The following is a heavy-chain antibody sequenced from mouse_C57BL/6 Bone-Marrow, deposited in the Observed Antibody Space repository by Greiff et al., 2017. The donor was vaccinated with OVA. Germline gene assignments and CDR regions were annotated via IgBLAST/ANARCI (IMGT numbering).Heavy chain of an antibody. CDR1: GYTFTSYW. CDR2: IEPTRGGY. J-gene: IGHJ3*01. V-gene: IGHV1-72*01. Sequence: QVQLQQPGAELVKPGASVKLSCKASGYTFTSYWMHWVKQRPGRGLEWIGRIEPTRGGYQYYEKFKSKATLTVDKPSSTAYMQLSSRTSEDSAVYDWASLAYWGQGTLVTGSA. CDR3: ASLAY.